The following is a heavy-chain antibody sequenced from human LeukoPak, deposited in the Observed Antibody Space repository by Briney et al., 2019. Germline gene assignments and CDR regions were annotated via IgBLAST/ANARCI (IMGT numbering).Heavy chain of an antibody. V-gene: IGHV3-9*01. CDR3: AKGDKMLTWRRTYNRFDP. CDR2: ISWNSDTI. J-gene: IGHJ5*02. CDR1: GFTFSSYS. Sequence: GGSLRLSCAASGFTFSSYSVNWVRQAPGEGLEWVSGISWNSDTIAYADSVKGRFKISRDNAKNSLYLQMNSLRAEDTAVYFCAKGDKMLTWRRTYNRFDPWGQGTLVTVSS. D-gene: IGHD3-16*01.